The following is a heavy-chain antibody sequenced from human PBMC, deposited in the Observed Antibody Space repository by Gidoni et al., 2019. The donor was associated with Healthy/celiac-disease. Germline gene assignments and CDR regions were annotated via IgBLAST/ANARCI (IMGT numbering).Heavy chain of an antibody. V-gene: IGHV2-70*01. CDR2: IDWDDDK. J-gene: IGHJ4*02. CDR3: ARIPINSVGATGFDY. CDR1: GFSLSTSGMC. D-gene: IGHD1-26*01. Sequence: QVTLRESGPALVKPTQTLTLTCTFSGFSLSTSGMCVSWIRQPPGKALEWLALIDWDDDKYYSTSLKTRLTISKDTSKNQVVLTMTNMDPVDTATYYCARIPINSVGATGFDYWGQGTLVTVSS.